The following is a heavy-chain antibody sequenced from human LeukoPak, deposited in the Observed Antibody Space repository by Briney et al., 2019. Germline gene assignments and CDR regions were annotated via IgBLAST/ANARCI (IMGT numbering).Heavy chain of an antibody. Sequence: GGSLRLSCAASGFTFSAYWMSWVRQAPGKGLEWVSYISSSGSTIYYADSVKGRFTISRDNAKNSLYLQMNSLRAEDTAVYYCARDGLRGSLYFWGQGTLVTVSS. D-gene: IGHD1-26*01. CDR1: GFTFSAYW. CDR3: ARDGLRGSLYF. CDR2: ISSSGSTI. V-gene: IGHV3-11*01. J-gene: IGHJ4*02.